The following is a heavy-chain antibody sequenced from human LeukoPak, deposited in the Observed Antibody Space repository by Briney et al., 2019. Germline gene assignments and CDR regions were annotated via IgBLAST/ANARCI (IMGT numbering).Heavy chain of an antibody. V-gene: IGHV3-53*05. J-gene: IGHJ4*02. CDR2: IYTGDNP. CDR1: GVTVSNNF. Sequence: GGSLRLSCVASGVTVSNNFITWVRQAPGKGLQWVSVIYTGDNPRYADSVKGRFTISRDNSKNTLYLQMNSLRTEDTALYYCAKEVESYSRSYGAYFDDWGQGTLVTVSS. D-gene: IGHD1-26*01. CDR3: AKEVESYSRSYGAYFDD.